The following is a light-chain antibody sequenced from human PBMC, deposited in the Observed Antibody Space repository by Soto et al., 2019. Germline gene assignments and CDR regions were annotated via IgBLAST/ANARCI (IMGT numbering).Light chain of an antibody. CDR3: QQYYSYLFT. CDR2: AAS. Sequence: AIRMTQSPPSLSASTGDRVTITCRASQGISSYLAWYQQKPGKAPKLLIYAASTLQSGVPSRFSGSGSGTDFTLTISCLQSEDFATYYCQQYYSYLFTFGPGTKVDIK. V-gene: IGKV1-8*01. J-gene: IGKJ3*01. CDR1: QGISSY.